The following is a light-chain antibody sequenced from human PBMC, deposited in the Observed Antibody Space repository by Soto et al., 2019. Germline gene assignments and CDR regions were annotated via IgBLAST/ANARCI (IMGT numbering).Light chain of an antibody. Sequence: DIVMTQSPVSLPVTPGEPATLSCRASQSVSSNLAWYQQKPGQAPRLLIYGASTRATGIPARFSGSGSGTEFTLTISSLQSEDFAVYYCQQYNNWPLTFGGGTKVDI. J-gene: IGKJ4*01. CDR1: QSVSSN. CDR3: QQYNNWPLT. CDR2: GAS. V-gene: IGKV3D-15*01.